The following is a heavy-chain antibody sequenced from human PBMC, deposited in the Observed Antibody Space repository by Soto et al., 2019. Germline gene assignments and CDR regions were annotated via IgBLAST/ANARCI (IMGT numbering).Heavy chain of an antibody. J-gene: IGHJ4*02. Sequence: QVLLQESGPGLVQPSGTLSLSCVVSGVSIGSNYYWGWVRQPPGKGLEWLGDMSHIGSVNYNPSLSSRVAISMDKSHNQFSLKLDSMSAADTAVYCCARSRGWYGVDYWGQGTLVIVSS. CDR2: MSHIGSV. CDR1: GVSIGSNYY. V-gene: IGHV4-4*01. D-gene: IGHD6-19*01. CDR3: ARSRGWYGVDY.